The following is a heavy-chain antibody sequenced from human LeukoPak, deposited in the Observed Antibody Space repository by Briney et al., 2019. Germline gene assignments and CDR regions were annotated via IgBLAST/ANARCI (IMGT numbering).Heavy chain of an antibody. CDR3: AREFRYSSSWYDNYYYGMDV. CDR2: ISYDGSNK. V-gene: IGHV3-30*04. J-gene: IGHJ6*04. CDR1: GFTFSSYA. D-gene: IGHD6-13*01. Sequence: PGGSLRLSCAASGFTFSSYAMHWVRQAPGKGLEGVAVISYDGSNKYYADSVKGRFTISRDNSKNTLYLQMNSLRAEDTAVYYCAREFRYSSSWYDNYYYGMDVWGKGTTVTVSS.